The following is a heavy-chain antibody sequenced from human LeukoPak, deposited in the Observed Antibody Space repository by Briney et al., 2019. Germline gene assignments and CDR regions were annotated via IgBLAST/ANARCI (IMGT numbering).Heavy chain of an antibody. CDR1: GDSISSGSHY. CDR3: ARTEESGYSYRYFGYYYYMDV. Sequence: PSETLSLTCSVSGDSISSGSHYWGWIRQSPGVGLEWIANIYYSGSTYYNPSLRSRVTMSVDTSKNQFSLKLSSVTAADTAVYYCARTEESGYSYRYFGYYYYMDVWGKGTTVTVSS. CDR2: IYYSGST. V-gene: IGHV4-39*07. D-gene: IGHD5-18*01. J-gene: IGHJ6*03.